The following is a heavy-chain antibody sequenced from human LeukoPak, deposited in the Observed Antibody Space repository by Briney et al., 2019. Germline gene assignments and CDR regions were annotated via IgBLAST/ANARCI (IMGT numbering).Heavy chain of an antibody. CDR2: ITSSGNTI. V-gene: IGHV3-48*03. J-gene: IGHJ4*02. D-gene: IGHD3-22*01. CDR3: ARANYYDISGYDY. CDR1: GFTFSNYA. Sequence: GGSLRLSCAASGFTFSNYAMGWVRQAPGKGLEWVSYITSSGNTIYYADSVKGRFTISRDNAKNSLYLQMNSLRAEDTAVYYCARANYYDISGYDYWGQGTLVTVSS.